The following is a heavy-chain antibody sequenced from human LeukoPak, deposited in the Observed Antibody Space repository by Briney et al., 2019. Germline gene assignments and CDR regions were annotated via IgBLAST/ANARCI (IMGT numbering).Heavy chain of an antibody. CDR3: ARDYSSSGGYFDY. J-gene: IGHJ4*02. Sequence: SVKVSCKASGGTFSSYAISWVRQAPGQGLEWMGRIIPILGIANYAQKFQGRVTITADKSTSTACMELSSLRSEDTAVYYCARDYSSSGGYFDYWGQGTLVTVSS. D-gene: IGHD6-6*01. V-gene: IGHV1-69*04. CDR2: IIPILGIA. CDR1: GGTFSSYA.